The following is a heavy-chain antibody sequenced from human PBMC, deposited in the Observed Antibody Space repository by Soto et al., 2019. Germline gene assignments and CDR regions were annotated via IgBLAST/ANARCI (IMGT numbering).Heavy chain of an antibody. CDR3: ARLEGLATISYYFDF. CDR1: GGSISSGGYY. V-gene: IGHV4-31*03. Sequence: SETLSLTCTVSGGSISSGGYYWSWIHQHPGKGLEWIGYIYYSGSTYYNPSLQTRVTISLDKSKSQFSLKLNSVTAADSAVYFCARLEGLATISYYFDFWGPGALVTVSS. CDR2: IYYSGST. J-gene: IGHJ4*02. D-gene: IGHD3-9*01.